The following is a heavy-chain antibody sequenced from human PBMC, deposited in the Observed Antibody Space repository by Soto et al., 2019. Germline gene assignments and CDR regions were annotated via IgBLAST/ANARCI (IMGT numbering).Heavy chain of an antibody. Sequence: EVQLVESGGGLVQPGGSLRLSCAASKFTFTSYWMHWVRQAPGKGLVWVSRINPDGSRTTYADSVKGRFTISRDNAKNTAFLQMDSLRAEDTAIYYCVRVASGSYDLSDPWGEGTLVTVSP. J-gene: IGHJ5*02. CDR1: KFTFTSYW. CDR2: INPDGSRT. CDR3: VRVASGSYDLSDP. V-gene: IGHV3-74*01. D-gene: IGHD1-26*01.